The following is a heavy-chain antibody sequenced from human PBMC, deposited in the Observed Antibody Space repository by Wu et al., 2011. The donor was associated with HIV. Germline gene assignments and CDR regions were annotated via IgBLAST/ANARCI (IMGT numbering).Heavy chain of an antibody. D-gene: IGHD6-19*01. CDR1: GGTFSSYA. CDR2: IIPIFGTA. Sequence: VHLVQSGAEVKKPGSSVKVSCTASGGTFSSYAISWVRQAPGQGLEWMGRIIPIFGTAIYAHKFQGRLTITADKSSNTASMELTSLKSEDTAVYYCATDPTIAVAGTKSFWGRGTLVSVSS. J-gene: IGHJ4*02. V-gene: IGHV1-69*14. CDR3: ATDPTIAVAGTKSF.